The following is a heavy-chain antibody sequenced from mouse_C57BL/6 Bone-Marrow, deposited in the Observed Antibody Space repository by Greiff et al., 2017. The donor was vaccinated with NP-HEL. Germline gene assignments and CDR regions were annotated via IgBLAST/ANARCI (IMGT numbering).Heavy chain of an antibody. CDR1: GFSLTSYA. V-gene: IGHV2-9-1*01. D-gene: IGHD1-1*01. CDR3: ARSHYYGSGGFAY. Sequence: VKLMESGPGLVAPSQSLSITCTVSGFSLTSYAISWVRQPPGKGLEWLGVIWTGGGTYYNSAPKSRLSISKDNSKSQVFLKMNSLQTDDTARYYCARSHYYGSGGFAYWGQGTLVTVSA. CDR2: IWTGGGT. J-gene: IGHJ3*01.